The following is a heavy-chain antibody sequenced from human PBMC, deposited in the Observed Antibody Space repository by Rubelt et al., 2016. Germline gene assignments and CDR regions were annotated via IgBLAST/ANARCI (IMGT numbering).Heavy chain of an antibody. J-gene: IGHJ4*02. CDR2: LKEDGSAK. CDR1: GFTFSSHW. CDR3: ARLMTGVTIFDH. V-gene: IGHV3-7*03. Sequence: VQLVESGGGVVQPGRSLRLSCAASGFTFSSHWMSWVRQAPGQGLEWVASLKEDGSAKQYVDSVKGRFIISRDNAQNSLYLEMDSLRAEDTAVYFCARLMTGVTIFDHWGQGTLVTVSS. D-gene: IGHD4-11*01.